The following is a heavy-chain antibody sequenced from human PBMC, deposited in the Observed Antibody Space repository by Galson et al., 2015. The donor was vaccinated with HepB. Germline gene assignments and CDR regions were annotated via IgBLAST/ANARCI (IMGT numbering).Heavy chain of an antibody. CDR3: ARAPKSHYGDYVGCGDY. Sequence: SLRLSCAASGFTFSSYSMNWVRQAPGKGLEWVSSISSSSSYIYYADSVKGRFTISRDNAKNSLYLQMNSLRAEDTAVYYCARAPKSHYGDYVGCGDYWGQGTLVTVSS. V-gene: IGHV3-21*01. CDR2: ISSSSSYI. CDR1: GFTFSSYS. D-gene: IGHD4-17*01. J-gene: IGHJ4*02.